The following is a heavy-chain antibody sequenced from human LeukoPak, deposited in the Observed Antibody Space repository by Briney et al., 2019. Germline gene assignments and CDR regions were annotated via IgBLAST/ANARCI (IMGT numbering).Heavy chain of an antibody. Sequence: KPLGGLRVSCAAPGFTFSDNYMSWIRPGPRERLWSVSYLSSSGSTIYYADSVKGRFTISRDNAKNSLYLQMNSLRAEDTAVYYCAREDQYYYGSGSYYSSLDYWGQGTLVTVSS. D-gene: IGHD3-10*01. V-gene: IGHV3-11*01. CDR3: AREDQYYYGSGSYYSSLDY. CDR2: LSSSGSTI. J-gene: IGHJ4*02. CDR1: GFTFSDNY.